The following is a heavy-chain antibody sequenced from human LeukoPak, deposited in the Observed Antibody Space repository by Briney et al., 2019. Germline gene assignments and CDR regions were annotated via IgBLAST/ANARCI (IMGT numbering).Heavy chain of an antibody. CDR1: GYTFTSYD. V-gene: IGHV1-8*01. Sequence: ASVKVSCKSFGYTFTSYDINWVRQATGQGLEWMGWMNPDSGRTGYAQRFQGRLTMAWNTSISTSYMELSSLKSEDTAVYYCARGPYSSPLDYWGQGALVTVSS. CDR3: ARGPYSSPLDY. J-gene: IGHJ4*02. CDR2: MNPDSGRT. D-gene: IGHD6-13*01.